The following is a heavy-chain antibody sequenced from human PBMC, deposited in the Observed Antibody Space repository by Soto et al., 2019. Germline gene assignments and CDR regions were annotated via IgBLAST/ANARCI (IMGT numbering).Heavy chain of an antibody. CDR1: GYTFTSYA. V-gene: IGHV1-3*01. CDR3: ARGHDFWSGLYYMDV. J-gene: IGHJ6*03. CDR2: INAGNGNT. Sequence: QVQLVQSGAEVKKPGASVKVSCKASGYTFTSYAMHWARQAPGQRLEWMGWINAGNGNTKYSQKFQGRVTITRDTSASTAYMELSSLRSEDTAVYYCARGHDFWSGLYYMDVWGKGTTVTVSS. D-gene: IGHD3-3*01.